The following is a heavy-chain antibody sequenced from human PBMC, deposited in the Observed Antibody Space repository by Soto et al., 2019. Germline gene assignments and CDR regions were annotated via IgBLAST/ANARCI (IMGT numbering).Heavy chain of an antibody. CDR2: IYHSGSI. CDR1: SGTISTTNW. Sequence: SETLSLTCSVSSGTISTTNWWSWVRQSPEKGLEWIGEIYHSGSINYNPSLTSRLTISVDKSENQFFLKLRSVTAADMAIYYCARKVSRDYYFDAWGQGTLVTVSS. V-gene: IGHV4-4*02. J-gene: IGHJ4*02. CDR3: ARKVSRDYYFDA. D-gene: IGHD2-21*02.